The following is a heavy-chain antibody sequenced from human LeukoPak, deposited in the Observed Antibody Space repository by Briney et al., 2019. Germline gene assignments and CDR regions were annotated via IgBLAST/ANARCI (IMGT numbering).Heavy chain of an antibody. J-gene: IGHJ5*02. Sequence: ASVKVSCKASGGTFSSYAISWVRQAPGQGLEWMGGIIPIFGTANYALKFQGRVTITTDESTSTAYMELSSLRSEDTAVYYCARGDSSSREGNWFDPWGQGTLVTVSS. CDR2: IIPIFGTA. CDR3: ARGDSSSREGNWFDP. D-gene: IGHD6-13*01. CDR1: GGTFSSYA. V-gene: IGHV1-69*05.